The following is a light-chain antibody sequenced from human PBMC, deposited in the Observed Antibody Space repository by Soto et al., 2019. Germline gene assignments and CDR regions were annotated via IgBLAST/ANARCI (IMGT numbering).Light chain of an antibody. Sequence: EIVLTQSPGTLSLSPGERATLSCRASRSVGSSYLAWYQQKPCQAPRLLIYDASNRATGIPARSSGSGSGTDFTLTISSLEPEDFAVYYCQQRSNWPPFGQGTRLEI. V-gene: IGKV3-11*01. CDR3: QQRSNWPP. CDR1: RSVGSSY. J-gene: IGKJ5*01. CDR2: DAS.